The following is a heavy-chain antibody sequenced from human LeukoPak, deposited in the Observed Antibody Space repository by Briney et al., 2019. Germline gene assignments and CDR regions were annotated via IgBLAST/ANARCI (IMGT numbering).Heavy chain of an antibody. J-gene: IGHJ5*02. V-gene: IGHV3-21*01. CDR1: GFTFSSYS. CDR2: ISSSSSYI. Sequence: GGSLRLSCAASGFTFSSYSMNWVRQAPGKGLEWVSSISSSSSYIYYADSVKGRFTISRDNAKNSLYLQMNSLRAEDTAVYYCARGTATRGYNWFDPWGQGTLVTVSS. CDR3: ARGTATRGYNWFDP. D-gene: IGHD3-10*01.